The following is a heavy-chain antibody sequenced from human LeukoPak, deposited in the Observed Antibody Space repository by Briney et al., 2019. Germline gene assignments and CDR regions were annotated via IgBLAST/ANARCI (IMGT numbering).Heavy chain of an antibody. Sequence: SQTLSFTCTVSGGSISSGGDYWSWIRQHPGKGLEWIGNIFYSGITFYNPSLKSRVTISVDTSKNQFSLKLSSVTAADTAVYYCARKSRGYTYWYFDLWGRGTLVTVSS. CDR3: ARKSRGYTYWYFDL. CDR1: GGSISSGGDY. D-gene: IGHD6-25*01. V-gene: IGHV4-31*03. J-gene: IGHJ2*01. CDR2: IFYSGIT.